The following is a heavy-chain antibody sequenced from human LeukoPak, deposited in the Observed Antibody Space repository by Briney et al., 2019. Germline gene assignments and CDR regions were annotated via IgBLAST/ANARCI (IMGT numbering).Heavy chain of an antibody. CDR3: ARIAYDALDSYYYGMDV. Sequence: SETLSFTCTVSGGSISSGPYYWIWIRQHPGKGLEWIGYITYSGNTYYYPALNSRVTVSLDASKTQFSLKLSSVTAADTAVYYCARIAYDALDSYYYGMDVWGQGTTVTVSS. CDR1: GGSISSGPYY. CDR2: ITYSGNT. V-gene: IGHV4-31*03. D-gene: IGHD3-3*01. J-gene: IGHJ6*02.